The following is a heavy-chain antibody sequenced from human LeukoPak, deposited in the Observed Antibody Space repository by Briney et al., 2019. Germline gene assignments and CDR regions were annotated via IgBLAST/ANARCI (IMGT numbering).Heavy chain of an antibody. CDR2: IYYSGST. CDR1: GGSISSYY. Sequence: KPSETLSLTCTVSGGSISSYYWSWIRQPPGKGLEWIGYIYYSGSTNYNPSLSSRVTISVDTSKSQFSLRLNSVTAADTAVYYCARQIIRGQYLVHFDYWGQGTLVTVSS. V-gene: IGHV4-59*08. J-gene: IGHJ4*02. D-gene: IGHD6-13*01. CDR3: ARQIIRGQYLVHFDY.